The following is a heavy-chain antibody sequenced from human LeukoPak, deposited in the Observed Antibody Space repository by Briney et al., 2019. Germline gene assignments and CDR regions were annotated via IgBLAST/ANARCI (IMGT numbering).Heavy chain of an antibody. V-gene: IGHV4-34*01. CDR1: GGSFSGYY. CDR3: ARGLAFPYYYYGMDV. CDR2: INHSGST. Sequence: SETLSLTCAVYGGSFSGYYWSWIRQPPGKGLEWIGEINHSGSTNYNPSLKSRVTISVDTSKNQFSLKLSSVTAADTAVYYCARGLAFPYYYYGMDVRGQGTTVTVSS. J-gene: IGHJ6*02.